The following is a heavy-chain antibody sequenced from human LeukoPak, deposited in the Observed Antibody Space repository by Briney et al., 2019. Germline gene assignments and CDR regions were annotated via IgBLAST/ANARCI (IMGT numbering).Heavy chain of an antibody. CDR2: IYPSDSDT. CDR1: GYSFTSYW. J-gene: IGHJ5*02. Sequence: GESLKISCKGSGYSFTSYWIARVRQMPGKGLEWMGIIYPSDSDTRYSPSFQGQVTMSADKSITTAFLQWSSLKASDTAMYYCARGSGYLASWGQGTLVTVSS. D-gene: IGHD3-22*01. CDR3: ARGSGYLAS. V-gene: IGHV5-51*01.